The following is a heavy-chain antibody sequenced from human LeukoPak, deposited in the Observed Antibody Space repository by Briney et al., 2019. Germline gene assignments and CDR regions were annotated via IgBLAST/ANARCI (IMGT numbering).Heavy chain of an antibody. CDR1: GYTFTGYY. CDR3: ARRRGLRSYFDY. CDR2: INPNSGGT. V-gene: IGHV1-2*02. D-gene: IGHD4-17*01. Sequence: ASVKVSCKASGYTFTGYYMHWVRQALGQGLEWMGWINPNSGGTNYAQKFQGRVTMTRDTSISTAYMELSRLRSDDTAGYYCARRRGLRSYFDYWGQGTLVTVSS. J-gene: IGHJ4*02.